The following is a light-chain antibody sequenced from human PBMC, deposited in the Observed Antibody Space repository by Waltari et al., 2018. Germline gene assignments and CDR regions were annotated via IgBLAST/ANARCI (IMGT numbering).Light chain of an antibody. CDR3: QQYYSRRT. J-gene: IGKJ1*01. CDR1: QSILYNSNDKNY. Sequence: IVMTQSPDSLAVSLGERATSNCKSSQSILYNSNDKNYLAWYQQKPGQPPKLRIYRASTRESGVPDRFSGNGSGTDFTLTISSLQAEDVAVYYCQQYYSRRTFGQGTKVEI. V-gene: IGKV4-1*01. CDR2: RAS.